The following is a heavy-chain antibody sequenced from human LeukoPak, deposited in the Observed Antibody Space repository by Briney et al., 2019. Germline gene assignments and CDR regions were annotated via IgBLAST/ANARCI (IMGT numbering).Heavy chain of an antibody. V-gene: IGHV1-8*02. CDR3: ARETYSSGYYFDY. CDR1: GYTFTTYA. Sequence: ASVKVSCKASGYTFTTYAMNWVRQAPGQGLEWMGWMNPNSGNTSYAQKFQGRVTMTRDMSTSTVYMELSSLRSEDTAVYYCARETYSSGYYFDYWGQGTLVTVSS. CDR2: MNPNSGNT. J-gene: IGHJ4*02. D-gene: IGHD6-19*01.